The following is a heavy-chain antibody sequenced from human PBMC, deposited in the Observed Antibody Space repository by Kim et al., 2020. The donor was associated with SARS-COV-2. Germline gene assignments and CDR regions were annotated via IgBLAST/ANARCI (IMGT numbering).Heavy chain of an antibody. CDR2: IDTGNGNT. V-gene: IGHV1-3*04. CDR3: ARDQAGSTWYWDF. Sequence: ASVKVSCKASGYTLTNHGMHWARQAPGQGLEWMGWIDTGNGNTEYSEKSQGRVTITRDTSASTVYMDLSSLRSEDTAMYYCARDQAGSTWYWDFWGQGTL. D-gene: IGHD6-13*01. J-gene: IGHJ4*02. CDR1: GYTLTNHG.